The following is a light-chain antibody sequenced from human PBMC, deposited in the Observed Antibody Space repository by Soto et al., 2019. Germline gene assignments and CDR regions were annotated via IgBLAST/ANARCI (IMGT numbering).Light chain of an antibody. CDR1: QSVGTF. CDR3: EQRSNWPPALT. Sequence: EIVLTQSPATLSLSPGERATLSCRASQSVGTFLAWYQHKPGQAPRLLIYDASNRATGVPARFSGSGSGTDFTLTISSLEPEDFAVYYCEQRSNWPPALTFDGGTKVEIK. CDR2: DAS. J-gene: IGKJ4*01. V-gene: IGKV3-11*01.